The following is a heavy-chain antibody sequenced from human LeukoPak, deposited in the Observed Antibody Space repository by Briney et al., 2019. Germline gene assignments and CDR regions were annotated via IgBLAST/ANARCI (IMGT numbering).Heavy chain of an antibody. CDR1: GYTYTSYD. CDR2: MNPNSGNT. D-gene: IGHD6-13*01. V-gene: IGHV1-8*01. Sequence: ASVKVSCKASGYTYTSYDINRVRQATGQGLEWMGWMNPNSGNTGYAQKFQGRVTLTRNTSISTAYMELSSLRSEDTAVYYCARVGIAAAWRGSGYYYYYYYMDVWGKGTTVTVSS. CDR3: ARVGIAAAWRGSGYYYYYYYMDV. J-gene: IGHJ6*03.